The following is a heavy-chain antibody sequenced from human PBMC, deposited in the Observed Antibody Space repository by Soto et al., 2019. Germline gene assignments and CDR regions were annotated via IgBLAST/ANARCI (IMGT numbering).Heavy chain of an antibody. CDR1: GYTFTSYD. J-gene: IGHJ4*02. D-gene: IGHD1-26*01. CDR2: MNPNSGNT. Sequence: QVQLVQSGAEVKKPGASVKVSCKASGYTFTSYDINWVRQATGHGLEWMGWMNPNSGNTGYAQKCKGRVTMTRKTSISTAYMELSSLRSEDTAVYYGARVHSGTSGQDFDYWGQGTLVTVSS. CDR3: ARVHSGTSGQDFDY. V-gene: IGHV1-8*01.